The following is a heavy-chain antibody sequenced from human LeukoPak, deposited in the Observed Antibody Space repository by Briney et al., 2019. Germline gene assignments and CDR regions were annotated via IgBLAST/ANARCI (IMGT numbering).Heavy chain of an antibody. Sequence: SETLSLTCAVYGGSFSGYYWSWIRQPPGKGLEWIGEINHSGITNYNPSLKSRVTISVDTSKNQFSLKLRSVTAADTAVYYCASLYNEDYWGQGTLVTVSS. V-gene: IGHV4-34*01. CDR3: ASLYNEDY. CDR1: GGSFSGYY. CDR2: INHSGIT. J-gene: IGHJ4*02. D-gene: IGHD1-14*01.